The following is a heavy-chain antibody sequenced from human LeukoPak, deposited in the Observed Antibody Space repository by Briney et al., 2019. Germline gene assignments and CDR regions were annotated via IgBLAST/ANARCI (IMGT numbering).Heavy chain of an antibody. CDR1: GFTFSSYA. Sequence: GGSLRLSCAASGFTFSSYAMHWVRQAPGKGLEWVAVISYGGSNKYYADSVKGRFTISRDNSKNTLYLQMNSLRAEDTAVYYCARGLRSPSALDYWGQGTLVTVSS. D-gene: IGHD3-16*01. J-gene: IGHJ4*02. CDR2: ISYGGSNK. V-gene: IGHV3-30-3*01. CDR3: ARGLRSPSALDY.